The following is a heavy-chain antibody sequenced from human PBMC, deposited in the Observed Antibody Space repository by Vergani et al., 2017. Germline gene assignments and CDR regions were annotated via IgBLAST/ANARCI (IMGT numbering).Heavy chain of an antibody. CDR3: ARHRGSGGFFPSSYFSGMDV. V-gene: IGHV4-38-2*01. CDR2: IHHSGDT. CDR1: DSSIMTNPY. Sequence: QVQLQESGPGLVKPSETLTLTCDVSDSSIMTNPYWGWFRQSPGKGLEWIGCIHHSGDTHYNSSLKSRVSISIVSSSKFSLSLTSVTAADTAIYYCARHRGSGGFFPSSYFSGMDVWANGPTVTFSS. D-gene: IGHD3-10*01. J-gene: IGHJ6*04.